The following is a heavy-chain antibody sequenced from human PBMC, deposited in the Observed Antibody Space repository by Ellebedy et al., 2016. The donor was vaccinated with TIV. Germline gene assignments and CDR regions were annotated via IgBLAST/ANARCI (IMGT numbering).Heavy chain of an antibody. D-gene: IGHD1-26*01. CDR2: IIPIFGTA. V-gene: IGHV1-69*06. CDR1: GGTFSSYA. J-gene: IGHJ4*02. Sequence: AASVKVSCKASGGTFSSYAISWVRQAPGQGLEWMGGIIPIFGTATYAQKFQGRVTITADKSTSTAYMELSSLRSEDTAVYYCARANSGSYREGVFDYWGQGTLVTVSS. CDR3: ARANSGSYREGVFDY.